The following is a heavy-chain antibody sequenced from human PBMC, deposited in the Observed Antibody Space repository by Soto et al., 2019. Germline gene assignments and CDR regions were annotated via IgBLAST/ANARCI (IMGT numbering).Heavy chain of an antibody. D-gene: IGHD3-10*01. CDR2: MNPNSGNT. J-gene: IGHJ5*01. CDR1: GYTFNNYD. CDR3: TRAYGAETFDF. V-gene: IGHV1-8*02. Sequence: ASVKVSCKASGYTFNNYDIHWLRQAPGHGLEWMGWMNPNSGNTGYAQNFRGRVTMTQNTAIGTAYMELSSLRSDDTATYYCTRAYGAETFDFWGQGTLVTVSS.